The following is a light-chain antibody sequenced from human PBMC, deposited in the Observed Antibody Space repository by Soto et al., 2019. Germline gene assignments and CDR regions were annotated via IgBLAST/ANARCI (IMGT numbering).Light chain of an antibody. CDR3: SSSTTNRLYV. J-gene: IGLJ1*01. CDR2: GVR. V-gene: IGLV2-14*01. Sequence: QSVLTQPTSVSGSPGQSIAIPCTGNGNDIGAYDYVSWYQQHPGKAPRLLIYGVRNRPPGISSRFSGFKSGLTASLTISGLQAEDEDDYYSSSSTTNRLYVFGPGTRSPS. CDR1: GNDIGAYDY.